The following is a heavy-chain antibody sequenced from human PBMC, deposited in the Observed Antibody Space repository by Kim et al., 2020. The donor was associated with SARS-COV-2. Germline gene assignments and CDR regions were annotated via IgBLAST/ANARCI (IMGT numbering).Heavy chain of an antibody. D-gene: IGHD3-22*01. CDR3: ARDRADHYYDSSGYYSPTTGGKRANWFDT. CDR2: INAGNGNT. CDR1: GYTFTSYA. J-gene: IGHJ5*02. Sequence: ASVKVSCKASGYTFTSYAMHWVRQAPGQRLEWMGWINAGNGNTKYSQKFQGRVTITRDTSASTAYMELSSLRSEDTAVYYCARDRADHYYDSSGYYSPTTGGKRANWFDTWGQGTLVTVSS. V-gene: IGHV1-3*01.